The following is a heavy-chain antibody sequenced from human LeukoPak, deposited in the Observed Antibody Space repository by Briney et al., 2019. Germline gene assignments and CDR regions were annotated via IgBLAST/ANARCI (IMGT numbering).Heavy chain of an antibody. CDR1: GFTFSSYW. CDR3: ARDGYGDSYYYYGMDV. J-gene: IGHJ6*02. V-gene: IGHV3-74*01. CDR2: INSDGSST. Sequence: PGGSLRLSCAASGFTFSSYWMHWVRQAPGKGLVWVSRINSDGSSTSYADSVKGRFTISRDNAKNTLYLQMNSLRAEDTAVYYCARDGYGDSYYYYGMDVWGQGTTVTVSS. D-gene: IGHD4-17*01.